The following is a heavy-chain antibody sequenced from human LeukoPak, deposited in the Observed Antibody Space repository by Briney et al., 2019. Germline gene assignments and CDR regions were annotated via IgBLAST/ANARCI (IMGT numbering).Heavy chain of an antibody. CDR2: IYPGDSDT. D-gene: IGHD2-15*01. CDR3: ARPLRYCSGGSCYPDAFDI. V-gene: IGHV5-51*01. J-gene: IGHJ3*02. Sequence: GESLKISCKGSGYSFINYWIGWVRQMPGKGLEWMGIIYPGDSDTRYSPSFQGQVTISADKSISTAYLQWSSLKASDTAMYYCARPLRYCSGGSCYPDAFDIWGQGTMVTVSS. CDR1: GYSFINYW.